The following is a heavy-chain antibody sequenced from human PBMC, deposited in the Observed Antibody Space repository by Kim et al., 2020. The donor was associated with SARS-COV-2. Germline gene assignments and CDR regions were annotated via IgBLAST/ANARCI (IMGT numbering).Heavy chain of an antibody. CDR1: GGSISSSSYY. V-gene: IGHV4-39*07. CDR3: ARDGVIAAAGQYNWFDP. Sequence: SETLSLTCTVSGGSISSSSYYWGWIRQPPGKGLEWIGSIYYSGSTYYNPSLKSRVTISVDTSKNQFSLKLSSVTAADTAVYYCARDGVIAAAGQYNWFDP. CDR2: IYYSGST. J-gene: IGHJ5*02. D-gene: IGHD6-13*01.